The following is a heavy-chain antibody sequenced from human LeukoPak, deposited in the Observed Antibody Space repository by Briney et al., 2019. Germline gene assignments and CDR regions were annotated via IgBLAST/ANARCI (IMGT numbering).Heavy chain of an antibody. CDR2: ISSSSSTI. D-gene: IGHD5-12*01. J-gene: IGHJ4*02. V-gene: IGHV3-48*01. Sequence: GGSLRLSCAASGFTFSSYSMNWVRQAPGKGLEWVSYISSSSSTIYYADSVKGRFTISRDNAKNSLYLQMNSLRAEDTAVYYCARVQKSRKSVASAVDCWGQGTVVIVSS. CDR3: ARVQKSRKSVASAVDC. CDR1: GFTFSSYS.